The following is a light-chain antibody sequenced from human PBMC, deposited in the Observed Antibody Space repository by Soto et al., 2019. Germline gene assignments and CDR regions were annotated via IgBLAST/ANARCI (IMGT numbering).Light chain of an antibody. Sequence: QSVLTQPPSVSGAPGQRVTISCSGTSSSIGAGYEVHWYHQLPGTAPKLVVSGNGNRPSGVPDRLSASKSGTLASLAITGLQAEDEGHYYCQSYDKRLTAYVFGTGTKGTVL. CDR3: QSYDKRLTAYV. V-gene: IGLV1-40*01. CDR2: GNG. CDR1: SSSIGAGYE. J-gene: IGLJ1*01.